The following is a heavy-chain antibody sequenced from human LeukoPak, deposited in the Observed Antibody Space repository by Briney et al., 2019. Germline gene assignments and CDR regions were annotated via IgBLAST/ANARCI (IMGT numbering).Heavy chain of an antibody. J-gene: IGHJ6*02. D-gene: IGHD3-16*01. CDR3: ARRFYYAMDV. V-gene: IGHV1-2*02. Sequence: AASVKVSCKASGYSFTDYFMQWVRQAPGQGLEGMGWINPNSGDTNYAQKFQGRVTMTRDTSISTAYMELSRLRSDDAAVYYCARRFYYAMDVWGQGTTVTVSS. CDR2: INPNSGDT. CDR1: GYSFTDYF.